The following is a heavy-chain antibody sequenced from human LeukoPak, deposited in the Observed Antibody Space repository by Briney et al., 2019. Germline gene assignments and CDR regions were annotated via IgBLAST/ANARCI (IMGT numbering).Heavy chain of an antibody. Sequence: GASVKVSCKASGYTFTSYGISWVRQAPGQGLEWMGWISAYNGNTNYAQKLQGRVTMTTDTSTSTAYMELRSLRSDDTAVYYCARGPLAYCGGDCYSPIDPWGQGTLVTVSS. CDR1: GYTFTSYG. V-gene: IGHV1-18*01. D-gene: IGHD2-21*02. CDR2: ISAYNGNT. J-gene: IGHJ5*02. CDR3: ARGPLAYCGGDCYSPIDP.